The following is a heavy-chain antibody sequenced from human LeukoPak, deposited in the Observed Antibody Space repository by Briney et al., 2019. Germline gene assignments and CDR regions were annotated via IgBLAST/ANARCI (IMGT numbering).Heavy chain of an antibody. V-gene: IGHV4-34*01. CDR1: GGSFNDYY. CDR2: INHSGST. D-gene: IGHD5-12*01. CDR3: ARIKVAPSLKYYFDY. Sequence: SETLSLTCAVYGGSFNDYYWSWVRQPPGKGLEWIGEINHSGSTNYNPSLKSRLTISVDTSKNQFSLKLSSVTAADTAVYYCARIKVAPSLKYYFDYWGQGTLVTVSS. J-gene: IGHJ4*02.